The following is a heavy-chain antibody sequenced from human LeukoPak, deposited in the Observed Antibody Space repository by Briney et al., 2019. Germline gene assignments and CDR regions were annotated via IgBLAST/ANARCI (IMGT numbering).Heavy chain of an antibody. CDR3: ARGRDSRGYQFMGFDS. V-gene: IGHV4-59*01. CDR1: GGSIRSYY. D-gene: IGHD3-22*01. Sequence: PSETLSLTCTVSGGSIRSYYWSWIRQPPGKGLEWIGYIHYSGSTHYNPFLKSRVTISVDTSKNQFSLKLSAVTAADTAVYYCARGRDSRGYQFMGFDSWGQGTLVTVSS. CDR2: IHYSGST. J-gene: IGHJ4*02.